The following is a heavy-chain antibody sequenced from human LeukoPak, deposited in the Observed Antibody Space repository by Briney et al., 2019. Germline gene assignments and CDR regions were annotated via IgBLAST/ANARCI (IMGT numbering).Heavy chain of an antibody. CDR3: ARVPTVTFFDY. CDR1: GGTISSSSYY. Sequence: SETLSLTCTVSGGTISSSSYYWGWIRQPPGKGLEWVGSIYCRSTYSNTSLKSRVTISVDTSKNQFSLKLSSVTAADTAVYYCARVPTVTFFDYWGQGTLVTVSS. J-gene: IGHJ4*02. V-gene: IGHV4-39*01. CDR2: IYCRST. D-gene: IGHD4-17*01.